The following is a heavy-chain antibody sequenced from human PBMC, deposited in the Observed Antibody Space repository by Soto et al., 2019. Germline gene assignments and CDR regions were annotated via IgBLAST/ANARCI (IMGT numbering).Heavy chain of an antibody. Sequence: GGSLRLSCAASGFTFSSYAMTWVRQAPGKGLEWVSGISSSGSTIYYADSVKGRFTISRDNAKTSLYLQMNSLRAEDTAVYYCARVERGITIFGVVIPPFDYWGQGTLVTVPS. V-gene: IGHV3-48*04. J-gene: IGHJ4*02. CDR1: GFTFSSYA. CDR3: ARVERGITIFGVVIPPFDY. D-gene: IGHD3-3*01. CDR2: ISSSGSTI.